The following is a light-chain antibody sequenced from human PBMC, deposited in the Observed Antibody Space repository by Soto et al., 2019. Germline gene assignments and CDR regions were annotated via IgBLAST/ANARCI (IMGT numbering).Light chain of an antibody. CDR2: EVT. V-gene: IGLV2-14*01. CDR1: SSDVGGYNY. Sequence: QSALTQPASVSGSPGQSITIPCTGTSSDVGGYNYVSWYQQHPGKAPKVMIYEVTNRPSGVSNRFSGSKSGNTASLTISGLQAEDEADYYCSSYTSSTTRVFGGGTKLTVL. CDR3: SSYTSSTTRV. J-gene: IGLJ3*02.